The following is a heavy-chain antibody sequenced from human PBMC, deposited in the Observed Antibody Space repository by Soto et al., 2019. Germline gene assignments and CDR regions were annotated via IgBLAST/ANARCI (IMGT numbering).Heavy chain of an antibody. CDR3: ANSGGIGRRTGQ. CDR1: GCSFNTYD. Sequence: PEGALRLSCADSGCSFNTYDMTWVRQAPGKGLQWVSTISDSGGRTFYADSVKGRFTISRDNSRNMLSLQMNSLRAEDTAVYYCANSGGIGRRTGQWGQGSLVTVSS. J-gene: IGHJ4*02. CDR2: ISDSGGRT. D-gene: IGHD1-26*01. V-gene: IGHV3-23*01.